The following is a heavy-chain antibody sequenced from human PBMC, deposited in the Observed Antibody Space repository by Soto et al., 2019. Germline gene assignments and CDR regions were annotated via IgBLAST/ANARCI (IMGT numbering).Heavy chain of an antibody. CDR1: GDSVLSYSAA. V-gene: IGHV6-1*01. CDR2: TYYRSKWYS. Sequence: SQTLSLTCAISGDSVLSYSAAWNWIRQSPSRGLEWLGRTYYRSKWYSEYLQSVKRRITINPDTSKNQFSLQLNSVTPEDTAVYYCARDRWGSGWPGTDSFDIWGQGTLVTVSS. J-gene: IGHJ3*02. D-gene: IGHD6-19*01. CDR3: ARDRWGSGWPGTDSFDI.